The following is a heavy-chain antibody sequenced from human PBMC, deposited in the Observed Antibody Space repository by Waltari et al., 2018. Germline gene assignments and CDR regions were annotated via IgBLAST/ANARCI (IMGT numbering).Heavy chain of an antibody. D-gene: IGHD1-1*01. V-gene: IGHV1-69*01. J-gene: IGHJ5*02. CDR1: GGTFSSYA. CDR2: IIPILGIA. Sequence: QVQLVQSGAEVTKPGSSVQVSCQASGGTFSSYAISWVRQAPGQGPEWMGGIIPILGIANYAQTFQGGVTITADESTSTAYMQLSSLGSEDTAVYDCARGLGYPPGWFDPWGQGTLVTVSS. CDR3: ARGLGYPPGWFDP.